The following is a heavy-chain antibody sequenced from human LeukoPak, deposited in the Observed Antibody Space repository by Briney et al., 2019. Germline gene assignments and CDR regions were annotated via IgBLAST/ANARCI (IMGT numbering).Heavy chain of an antibody. J-gene: IGHJ5*02. CDR2: IYYSGST. D-gene: IGHD3-16*01. CDR1: GGSISSYY. V-gene: IGHV4-59*01. CDR3: ARDFGRFLNWFDP. Sequence: SETLSLTCTVSGGSISSYYWSWIRQPPGKGLEWIGYIYYSGSTNYNPSLKSRVTISVDTSKNQFSLKLSSVTAADTAMYYCARDFGRFLNWFDPWGQGTLVTVSS.